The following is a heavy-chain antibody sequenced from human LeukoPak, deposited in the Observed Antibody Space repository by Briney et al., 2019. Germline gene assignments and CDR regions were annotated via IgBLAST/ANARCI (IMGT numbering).Heavy chain of an antibody. Sequence: SETLSLTCTVSGGSISSYYWSWIRQPPGKGLEWIGYIYYSGSTNYNPSLKSRVTMSVDTSKNQFSLKLSSVTAADTAVYYCARLGVVAAAGTLNDYWGQGTLVTVSS. CDR3: ARLGVVAAAGTLNDY. V-gene: IGHV4-59*12. J-gene: IGHJ4*02. CDR2: IYYSGST. CDR1: GGSISSYY. D-gene: IGHD6-13*01.